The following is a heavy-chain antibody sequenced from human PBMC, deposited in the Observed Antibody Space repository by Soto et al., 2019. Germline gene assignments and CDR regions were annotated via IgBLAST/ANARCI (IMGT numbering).Heavy chain of an antibody. Sequence: SETLSLTCAVSGGSISSSNWWSWVRQPPGKGLEWIGEIYHSGSTNYNPSLKSRVTISVDKSKNQFSLKLSSVTAADTAVYYCARLSLGGAAGPYYYYGMDVWGQGTTVTVSS. CDR1: GGSISSSNW. J-gene: IGHJ6*02. CDR3: ARLSLGGAAGPYYYYGMDV. CDR2: IYHSGST. V-gene: IGHV4-4*02. D-gene: IGHD1-26*01.